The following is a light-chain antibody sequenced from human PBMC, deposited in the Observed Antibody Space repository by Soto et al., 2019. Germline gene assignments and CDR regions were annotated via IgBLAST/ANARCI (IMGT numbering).Light chain of an antibody. J-gene: IGLJ1*01. CDR2: RNS. V-gene: IGLV1-40*01. Sequence: QSVLTQPPSVSGAPGQRVTISCTGSSSNIGAGYDVHWYHQLPGTAPKLLISRNSNRPSGVPDRFSGSKSGTSASLAITGLQADDDADYYCQSHDSSLSGSNVFGTGTKVTVL. CDR3: QSHDSSLSGSNV. CDR1: SSNIGAGYD.